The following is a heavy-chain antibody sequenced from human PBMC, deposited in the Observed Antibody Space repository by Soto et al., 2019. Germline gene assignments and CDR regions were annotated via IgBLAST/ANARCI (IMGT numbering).Heavy chain of an antibody. D-gene: IGHD3-16*02. Sequence: ASVKVSCKASGYTFTSYGISWVRQAPGQGLEWMGWISAYNGNTNYAQKLQGRVTMTTDTSTSTAYMELRSLRSDDTAVYYCARDPRHLGFIAWAKLDCFDTWGPGTLVTVYS. V-gene: IGHV1-18*01. J-gene: IGHJ5*02. CDR1: GYTFTSYG. CDR3: ARDPRHLGFIAWAKLDCFDT. CDR2: ISAYNGNT.